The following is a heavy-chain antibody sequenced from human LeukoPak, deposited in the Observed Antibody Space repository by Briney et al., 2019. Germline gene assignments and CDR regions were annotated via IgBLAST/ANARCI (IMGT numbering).Heavy chain of an antibody. V-gene: IGHV4-38-2*02. CDR2: IYHSGST. J-gene: IGHJ3*02. CDR1: GYSISSGYY. CDR3: ARGVITTFWWDAFDI. D-gene: IGHD3-22*01. Sequence: SETLSLACTVSGYSISSGYYWGWIRQPPGKGLEWIGSIYHSGSTYYNPSLKSRVTISVDTSKNQFSLKLSSVTAADTAVYYCARGVITTFWWDAFDIWGQGTMVTVSS.